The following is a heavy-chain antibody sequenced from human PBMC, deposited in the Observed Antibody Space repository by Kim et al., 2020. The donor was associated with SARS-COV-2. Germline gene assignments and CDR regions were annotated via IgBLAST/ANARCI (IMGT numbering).Heavy chain of an antibody. CDR1: GGSVSSGRYY. Sequence: SETLSLTCTVSGGSVSSGRYYWSWIRQPPGKGLEWIGFIYYSETTNYNPSLKSRVTLSLDTSKNQFSLKLSSVTAADTAVYYCARLVHCGGDCYSNFDYWGQGTLVTVSS. J-gene: IGHJ4*02. CDR2: IYYSETT. CDR3: ARLVHCGGDCYSNFDY. V-gene: IGHV4-61*01. D-gene: IGHD2-21*02.